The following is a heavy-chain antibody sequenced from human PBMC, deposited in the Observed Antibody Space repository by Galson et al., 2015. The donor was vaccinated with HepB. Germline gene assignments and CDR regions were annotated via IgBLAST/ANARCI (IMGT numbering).Heavy chain of an antibody. J-gene: IGHJ4*02. CDR3: VPELGIKDLAD. CDR2: ISYDGTYK. V-gene: IGHV3-30*04. D-gene: IGHD1-14*01. CDR1: GFTFSSHA. Sequence: SLRLSCAASGFTFSSHAMHWVRQAPGKGLEWVAVISYDGTYKNYADSVKGRFTISRDSSENTLYFQMNSLRPEDTAVYFCVPELGIKDLADWGRGILVTVS.